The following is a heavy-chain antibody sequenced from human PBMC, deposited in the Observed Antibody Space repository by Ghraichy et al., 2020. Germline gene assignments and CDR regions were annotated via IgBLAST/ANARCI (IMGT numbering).Heavy chain of an antibody. V-gene: IGHV3-20*04. Sequence: GESLNISCAASGFTFDDYGMSWVRQAPGEGLEWVSDINWNGGSTGYADSVKGRFTISRDNAKNSLYLQMNSLRAEDTALYYCAREITMVRGGFDPWGQGTLVTVSS. CDR3: AREITMVRGGFDP. CDR1: GFTFDDYG. CDR2: INWNGGST. D-gene: IGHD3-10*01. J-gene: IGHJ5*02.